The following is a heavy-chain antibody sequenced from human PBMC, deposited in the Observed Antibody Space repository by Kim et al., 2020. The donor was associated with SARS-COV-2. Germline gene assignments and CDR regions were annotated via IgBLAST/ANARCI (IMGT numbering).Heavy chain of an antibody. CDR2: NGNT. D-gene: IGHD6-13*01. J-gene: IGHJ4*02. Sequence: NGNTNYAQKLQGRVTMTTDTSTSTAYMELRSLRSDDTAVYYCARGGNFDCWGQGTLVTVSS. CDR3: ARGGNFDC. V-gene: IGHV1-18*01.